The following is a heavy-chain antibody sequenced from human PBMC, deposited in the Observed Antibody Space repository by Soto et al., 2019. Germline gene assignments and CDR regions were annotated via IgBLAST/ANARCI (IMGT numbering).Heavy chain of an antibody. CDR1: GYSISSGYY. CDR3: ARESYYDFWSGYHYYFDY. CDR2: IYHSGST. J-gene: IGHJ4*02. V-gene: IGHV4-38-2*02. Sequence: SETLSLTCAVSGYSISSGYYWGWIRQPPGKGLEWIGSIYHSGSTYYNPSLKSRVTISVDTSKNQFSLKLSSVTAADTAVYYCARESYYDFWSGYHYYFDYWGQGTLVTVSP. D-gene: IGHD3-3*01.